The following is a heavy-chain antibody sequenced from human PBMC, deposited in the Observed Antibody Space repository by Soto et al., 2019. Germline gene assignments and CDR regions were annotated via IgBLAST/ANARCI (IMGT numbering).Heavy chain of an antibody. V-gene: IGHV4-30-4*01. J-gene: IGHJ4*02. CDR1: GGSISSGDYY. D-gene: IGHD5-18*01. Sequence: KTSETLSLTCTVSGGSISSGDYYWSWIRQPPGKGLEWIGYIYYSGSTYYNPSLKSRVTISVDTSKNQFSLKLSSVTAADTAVYYCARVSWIQQNHFDYWGQGTLVTVSS. CDR3: ARVSWIQQNHFDY. CDR2: IYYSGST.